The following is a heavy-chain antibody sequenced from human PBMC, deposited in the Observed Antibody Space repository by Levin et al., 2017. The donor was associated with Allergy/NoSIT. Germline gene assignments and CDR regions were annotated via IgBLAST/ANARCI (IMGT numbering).Heavy chain of an antibody. CDR2: INAGNGNT. D-gene: IGHD5-12*01. V-gene: IGHV1-3*01. CDR3: AREWLPMTFDY. CDR1: GYTFTSYA. Sequence: GESLKISCKASGYTFTSYAMHWVRQAPGQRLEWMGWINAGNGNTKYSQKFQGRVTITRDTSASTAYMELSSLRSEDTAVYYCAREWLPMTFDYWGQGTLVTVSS. J-gene: IGHJ4*02.